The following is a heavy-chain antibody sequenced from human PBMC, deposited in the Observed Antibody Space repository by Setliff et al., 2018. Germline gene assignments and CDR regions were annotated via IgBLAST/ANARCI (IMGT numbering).Heavy chain of an antibody. CDR1: GGTFSSYG. CDR2: TIPMFGTT. V-gene: IGHV1-69*05. Sequence: ASVKVSCKASGGTFSSYGISWVRQAPGQGLEWMGGTIPMFGTTDYARKFQGRVTIITDESTSTAYMQLSSLGSEDTAVYYYVREGVDSRSSTDYRYYMDVWGKGTTVTVSS. J-gene: IGHJ6*03. D-gene: IGHD3-22*01. CDR3: VREGVDSRSSTDYRYYMDV.